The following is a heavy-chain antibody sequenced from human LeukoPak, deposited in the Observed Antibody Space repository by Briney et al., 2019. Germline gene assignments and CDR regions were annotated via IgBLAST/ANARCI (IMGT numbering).Heavy chain of an antibody. CDR2: IYYTGTT. Sequence: SETLSLTCSVSGGSISTYYWSWIRQLPGKGLEWIGYIYYTGTTNYNPSLRSRVTISVDTSRNQCSLRLSSVTAADTAVYYCAREDPQTTVPEGMDVWGHGTTVIVS. D-gene: IGHD4-17*01. J-gene: IGHJ6*02. CDR3: AREDPQTTVPEGMDV. V-gene: IGHV4-59*01. CDR1: GGSISTYY.